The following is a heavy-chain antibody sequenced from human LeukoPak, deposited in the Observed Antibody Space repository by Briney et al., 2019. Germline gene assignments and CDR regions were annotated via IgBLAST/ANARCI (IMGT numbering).Heavy chain of an antibody. J-gene: IGHJ4*02. CDR1: GGSFSGYY. Sequence: SETLSLTYAVYGGSFSGYYWSWIRQPPGKGLEWIGEINHSGSTNYNPSLKSRVTISVDTSKNQFSLKLSSVTAADTAVYYCARGTGGIAFTHDYWGQGTLVTVSS. D-gene: IGHD6-13*01. CDR2: INHSGST. CDR3: ARGTGGIAFTHDY. V-gene: IGHV4-34*01.